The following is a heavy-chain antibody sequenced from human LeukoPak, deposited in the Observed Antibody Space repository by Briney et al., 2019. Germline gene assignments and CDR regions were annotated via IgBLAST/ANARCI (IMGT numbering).Heavy chain of an antibody. V-gene: IGHV4-30-2*01. D-gene: IGHD2-2*01. CDR2: IYHSGST. CDR1: GGSISSGGYS. CDR3: ARSRRPGYYFDY. J-gene: IGHJ4*02. Sequence: SETLSLTCAVSGGSISSGGYSWSWLRQPPGKGLEWIGYIYHSGSTYYNPSLKSRVTISVDRSKNQFSLKLSSVTAADTAVYYCARSRRPGYYFDYWGQGTLVTVSS.